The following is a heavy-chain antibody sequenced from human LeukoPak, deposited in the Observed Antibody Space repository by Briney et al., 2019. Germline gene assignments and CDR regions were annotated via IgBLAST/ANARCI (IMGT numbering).Heavy chain of an antibody. V-gene: IGHV3-33*01. CDR3: ARGYDYYGSSVIY. D-gene: IGHD3-22*01. CDR2: IWYDGSNK. CDR1: GFTFSSYG. J-gene: IGHJ4*02. Sequence: GSLRLSCAASGFTFSSYGMHWVRQAPGKGLEWVAVIWYDGSNKYYADSVKGRFTISRDNSKNTLYLQMNSLRAEDTAVYYCARGYDYYGSSVIYWGQGTLVTVSS.